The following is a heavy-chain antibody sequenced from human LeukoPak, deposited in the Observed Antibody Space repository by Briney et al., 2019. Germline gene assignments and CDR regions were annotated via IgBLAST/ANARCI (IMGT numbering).Heavy chain of an antibody. V-gene: IGHV4-38-2*02. J-gene: IGHJ4*02. Sequence: SETLSLTCTVSSYSISSGYYWGWIRQPPGTGLEWIGSIYHSGSTFYKPSLKSRVTISIDTSKIQFSLKLNSVTAADTAIYYCARSGNVGSAYSPPDYWGQGTLVTVSS. CDR2: IYHSGST. D-gene: IGHD3-22*01. CDR1: SYSISSGYY. CDR3: ARSGNVGSAYSPPDY.